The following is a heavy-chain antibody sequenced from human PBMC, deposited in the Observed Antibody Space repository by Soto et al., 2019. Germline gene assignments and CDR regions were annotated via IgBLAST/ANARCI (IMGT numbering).Heavy chain of an antibody. V-gene: IGHV5-51*01. J-gene: IGHJ5*02. CDR3: ATTDPLYYYDSSRLENWFDP. CDR2: IYPDDSDT. CDR1: GFNFPTFW. Sequence: ESLKISCKHSGFNFPTFWIAWVRQMPGKGLEWMGTIYPDDSDTRYSPSFQGQVTISADKSIKTAYLQWSSLKASDTAMYYCATTDPLYYYDSSRLENWFDPWGQGTLVTVSS. D-gene: IGHD3-22*01.